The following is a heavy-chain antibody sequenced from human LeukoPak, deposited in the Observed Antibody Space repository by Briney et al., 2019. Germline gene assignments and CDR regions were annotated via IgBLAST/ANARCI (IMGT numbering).Heavy chain of an antibody. CDR3: ARGSRELYYFDY. D-gene: IGHD1-7*01. CDR2: IYYSGST. Sequence: AETLSLTCTVSGGSISSYYWSWIRQPPGKGLEWIGYIYYSGSTKYNPSLKSRVTISVDASKTQFSLKLNSVTAADTAVYYCARGSRELYYFDYWGQGTLVTVSS. CDR1: GGSISSYY. J-gene: IGHJ4*02. V-gene: IGHV4-59*01.